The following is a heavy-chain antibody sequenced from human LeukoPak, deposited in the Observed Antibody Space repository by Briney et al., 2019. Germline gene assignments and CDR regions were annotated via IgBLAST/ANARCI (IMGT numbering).Heavy chain of an antibody. CDR2: GHYTGST. V-gene: IGHV4-59*08. J-gene: IGHJ3*02. CDR3: ARQAYDSSGWPDAFDI. D-gene: IGHD3-22*01. CDR1: GDSISSYY. Sequence: SETLSLTCTVSGDSISSYYWNWIRQPPGKGLEWIGYGHYTGSTNYNPSLKSRVTFSVDTSKNQFSLKLTSVTAADTAVYYCARQAYDSSGWPDAFDIWGQGTMVTVSS.